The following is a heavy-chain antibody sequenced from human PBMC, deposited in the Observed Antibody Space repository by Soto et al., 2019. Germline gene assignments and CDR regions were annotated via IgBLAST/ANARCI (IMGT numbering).Heavy chain of an antibody. CDR3: ARLNYYNRGAFDY. Sequence: AGALRLSCAASGFTFENYEMNWVRQAPGKGLEWISYISSRSATRYYADSVKGRFTISRDNAKTSLYLQMSGLRAEDSGVYYCARLNYYNRGAFDYWGQGTLVTVSS. CDR2: ISSRSATR. V-gene: IGHV3-48*03. CDR1: GFTFENYE. D-gene: IGHD3-10*01. J-gene: IGHJ4*02.